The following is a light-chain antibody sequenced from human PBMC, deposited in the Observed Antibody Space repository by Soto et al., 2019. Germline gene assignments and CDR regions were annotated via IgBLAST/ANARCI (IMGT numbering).Light chain of an antibody. Sequence: QSVLTQPPSASGTPGQRVTISCSGSSSNVGTNTVDWYQQVPGTAPKLLIYRNSFRPSGVPDRFSGSKSGTSASLAISGLQSDDEADYYCAAWDDSLNGPVFGGGTKLTVL. CDR3: AAWDDSLNGPV. CDR2: RNS. J-gene: IGLJ2*01. CDR1: SSNVGTNT. V-gene: IGLV1-44*01.